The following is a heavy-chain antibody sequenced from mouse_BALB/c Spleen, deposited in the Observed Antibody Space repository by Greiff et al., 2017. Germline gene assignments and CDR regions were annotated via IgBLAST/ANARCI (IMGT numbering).Heavy chain of an antibody. Sequence: EVKLVESGGGLVQPGGSLKLSCAASGFTFSSYTMSWVRQTPEKRLEWVAYISNGGGSTYYPDTVKGRFTISRDNAKNTRYLQMGSLKSEGTAMYYCARHGEAMDYWGQGTSGTVSS. CDR1: GFTFSSYT. CDR3: ARHGEAMDY. V-gene: IGHV5-12-2*01. J-gene: IGHJ4*01. CDR2: ISNGGGST.